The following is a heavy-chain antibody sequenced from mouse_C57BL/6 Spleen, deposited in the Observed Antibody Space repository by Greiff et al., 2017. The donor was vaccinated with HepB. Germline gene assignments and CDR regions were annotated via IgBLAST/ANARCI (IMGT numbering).Heavy chain of an antibody. J-gene: IGHJ3*01. D-gene: IGHD4-1*01. V-gene: IGHV5-4*01. CDR1: GFTFSSYA. CDR2: ISDGGSYT. CDR3: ARQTGGAY. Sequence: EVQRVESGGGLVKPGGSLKLSCAASGFTFSSYAMSWVRQTPEKRLEWVATISDGGSYTYYPDNVKGRFTISRDNAKNNLYLQMSHLKSEDTAMYYCARQTGGAYWGQGTLVTVSA.